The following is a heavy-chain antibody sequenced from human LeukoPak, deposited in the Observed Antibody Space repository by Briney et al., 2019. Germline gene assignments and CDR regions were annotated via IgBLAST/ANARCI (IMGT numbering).Heavy chain of an antibody. Sequence: ASVKVSCKASGYTFTGYYMHWVRQAPGQGLEWMGWINPNSGGTNYAQKFQGRVTITADKSTSTAYMELSSLRSEDTAVYYCARDQYSSGWYWGQGTLVTVSS. V-gene: IGHV1-2*02. CDR2: INPNSGGT. CDR3: ARDQYSSGWY. D-gene: IGHD6-19*01. CDR1: GYTFTGYY. J-gene: IGHJ4*02.